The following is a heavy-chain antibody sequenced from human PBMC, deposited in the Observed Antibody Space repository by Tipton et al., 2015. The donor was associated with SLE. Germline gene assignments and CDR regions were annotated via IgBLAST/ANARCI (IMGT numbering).Heavy chain of an antibody. J-gene: IGHJ2*01. V-gene: IGHV4-59*01. D-gene: IGHD5-24*01. CDR3: ARLAESPGYFDR. Sequence: GLVKPSETLSLTCTVSGGSISSYYWTWIRQPPGKGLEWIGYIHYSGSTNCDPSLKSRVTISVDTSKNQFSLNLRSVTAADTAVYYCARLAESPGYFDRWGRGTLVTVSS. CDR1: GGSISSYY. CDR2: IHYSGST.